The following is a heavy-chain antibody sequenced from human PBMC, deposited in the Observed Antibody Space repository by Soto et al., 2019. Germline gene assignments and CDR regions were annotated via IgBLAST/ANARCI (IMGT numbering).Heavy chain of an antibody. CDR2: FGDTNT. V-gene: IGHV3-23*01. J-gene: IGHJ6*03. CDR1: GFTFSDYA. CDR3: AKVLTGYYYYMDV. D-gene: IGHD3-9*01. Sequence: GGSLRLSCVASGFTFSDYAMTWVRQAPGKGLEWVSTFGDTNTFYADSVKGRFTISRDNSKNTLYLQMNSLRAEDTAVYYCAKVLTGYYYYMDVWGKGITVTVSS.